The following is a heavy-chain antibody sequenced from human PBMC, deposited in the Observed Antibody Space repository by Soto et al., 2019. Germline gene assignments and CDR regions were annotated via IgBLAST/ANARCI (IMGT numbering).Heavy chain of an antibody. CDR1: GFTFSSYG. J-gene: IGHJ5*02. CDR2: ISYDGSNK. Sequence: QVQLVESGGGVVQPGRSLRLSCVVSGFTFSSYGMHWVRQAPGKGLEWVAVISYDGSNKYYADSVKGRFTISRDNSKNTLYLQMNSLRAEDTAVYYCVKGAYSNNWYEDWGQGTLVTVSS. V-gene: IGHV3-30*18. CDR3: VKGAYSNNWYED. D-gene: IGHD6-13*01.